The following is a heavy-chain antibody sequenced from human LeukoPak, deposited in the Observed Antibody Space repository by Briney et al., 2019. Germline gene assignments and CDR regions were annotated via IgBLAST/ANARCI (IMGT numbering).Heavy chain of an antibody. CDR2: ISAYNGNT. CDR1: GYTFTSYG. CDR3: TRDLPYSSSWESIDY. D-gene: IGHD6-13*01. J-gene: IGHJ4*02. Sequence: ASVKVSCKASGYTFTSYGINWVRQAPGQRLEWMGWISAYNGNTNYAQKLQGRVTMTTDTSTGTAYMELRSLRSDDTAVYYCTRDLPYSSSWESIDYWGQGTLVTVSS. V-gene: IGHV1-18*01.